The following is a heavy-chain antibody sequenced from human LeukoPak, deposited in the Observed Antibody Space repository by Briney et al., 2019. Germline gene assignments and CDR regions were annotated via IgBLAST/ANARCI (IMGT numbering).Heavy chain of an antibody. V-gene: IGHV4-31*03. CDR1: GGSISSGGYY. CDR2: IYYSGST. D-gene: IGHD2-15*01. CDR3: ARGCSGGSCYEAFDI. J-gene: IGHJ3*02. Sequence: SETLPLTRTVSGGSISSGGYYWSWIRQHPGKGLEWIGYIYYSGSTYYNPSLKSRVTISVDTSKNQFSLKLSSVTAADTAVYYCARGCSGGSCYEAFDIWGQGTMVTVSS.